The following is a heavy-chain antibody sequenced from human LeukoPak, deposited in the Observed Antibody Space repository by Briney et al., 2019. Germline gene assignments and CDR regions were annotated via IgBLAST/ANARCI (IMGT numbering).Heavy chain of an antibody. Sequence: PGGSLRLSCEFSGIIFSTYAMNWVRQAPGKGLEWVANTKPDGTAEYYADSVRGRFTTSRDNDNNFLYLQMNSLRGEDTAVYYCARDGGLHTNFDYWGQGTLVTVSS. CDR2: TKPDGTAE. CDR1: GIIFSTYA. V-gene: IGHV3-7*01. CDR3: ARDGGLHTNFDY. J-gene: IGHJ4*02. D-gene: IGHD2-15*01.